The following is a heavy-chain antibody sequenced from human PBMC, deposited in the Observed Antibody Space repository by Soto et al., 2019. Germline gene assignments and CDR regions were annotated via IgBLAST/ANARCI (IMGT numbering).Heavy chain of an antibody. CDR3: AKDPTIYGDYDYFDY. CDR2: ISYDGSNK. Sequence: GSLRLSCAASGFTFSSYGMHWVRQAPGKGLEWVAVISYDGSNKYYADSVKGRFTISRDNSKNTLYLQMNSLRAEDTAVYYCAKDPTIYGDYDYFDYWGQGTLVTVSS. J-gene: IGHJ4*02. D-gene: IGHD4-17*01. CDR1: GFTFSSYG. V-gene: IGHV3-30*18.